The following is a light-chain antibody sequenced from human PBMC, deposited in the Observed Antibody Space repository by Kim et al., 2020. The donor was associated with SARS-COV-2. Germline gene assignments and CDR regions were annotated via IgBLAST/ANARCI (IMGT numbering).Light chain of an antibody. J-gene: IGLJ7*02. CDR3: AAWDDSLNGRV. Sequence: QSVLTQPPSASGTPGQRVTISCSGSSSNIGGNIVNWYQQLPGTAPKLLIYSNNQRPSGVPDRFSGSKSGTSASLAISGLQSEDEAHYYCAAWDDSLNGRVFGGGTQRTAL. CDR2: SNN. V-gene: IGLV1-44*01. CDR1: SSNIGGNI.